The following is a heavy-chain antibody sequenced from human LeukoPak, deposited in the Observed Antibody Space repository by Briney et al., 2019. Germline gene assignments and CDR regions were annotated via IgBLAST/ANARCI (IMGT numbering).Heavy chain of an antibody. J-gene: IGHJ4*02. D-gene: IGHD2-2*01. V-gene: IGHV4-34*01. CDR3: ARVEGYQLPDY. CDR1: GGSFSGYY. CDR2: INHSGST. Sequence: SETLSLTCAVYGGSFSGYYWSLIRQPPGKGLEWIGEINHSGSTNYNPSLKSRVTISVDTSKNQFSLKLSSVTAADTAVYYCARVEGYQLPDYWGQGTLVTVSS.